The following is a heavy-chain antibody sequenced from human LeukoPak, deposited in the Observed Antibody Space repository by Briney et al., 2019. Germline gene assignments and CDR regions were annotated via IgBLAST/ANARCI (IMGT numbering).Heavy chain of an antibody. V-gene: IGHV1-69*13. CDR1: GGTFSSYA. Sequence: ASVKVSCKASGGTFSSYAISWVRQAPGQGLEWIGGIIPIFGTANYAQKFQGRVTITADESTSTAYMELSSLRSEDTAVYYCARGSRRLSSLPGDSFDYWGQGTLVTVSS. D-gene: IGHD2-2*01. CDR2: IIPIFGTA. J-gene: IGHJ4*02. CDR3: ARGSRRLSSLPGDSFDY.